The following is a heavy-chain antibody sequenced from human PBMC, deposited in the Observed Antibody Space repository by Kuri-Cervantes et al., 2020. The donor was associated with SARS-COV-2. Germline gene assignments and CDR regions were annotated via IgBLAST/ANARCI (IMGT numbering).Heavy chain of an antibody. Sequence: SETLSLTCTVSGGSISSSSYYWGWIRQPPGKGLEWIGSIYYSGSTYYNPSLKSRVTISVDTSKNQFSLKLSSVTAADTAVYYCATIGEQDKEDYWGQGTLVTVSS. D-gene: IGHD1/OR15-1a*01. V-gene: IGHV4-39*07. J-gene: IGHJ4*02. CDR1: GGSISSSSYY. CDR3: ATIGEQDKEDY. CDR2: IYYSGST.